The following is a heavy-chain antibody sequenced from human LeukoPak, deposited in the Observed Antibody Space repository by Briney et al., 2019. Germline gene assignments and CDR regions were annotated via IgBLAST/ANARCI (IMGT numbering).Heavy chain of an antibody. Sequence: SETLSLTCAVYGGSFSGYYWSWIRQPPGKGLEWIGEINHSGSTNYNPSLKSRVTISVDTSKNQFFLKLSSVTAADTAVYYCARGPGPYSGSYKAFDYWGQGTLVTVSS. CDR2: INHSGST. V-gene: IGHV4-34*01. J-gene: IGHJ4*02. CDR1: GGSFSGYY. D-gene: IGHD1-26*01. CDR3: ARGPGPYSGSYKAFDY.